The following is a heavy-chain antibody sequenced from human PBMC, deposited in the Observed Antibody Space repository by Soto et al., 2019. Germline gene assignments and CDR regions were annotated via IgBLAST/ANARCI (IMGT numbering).Heavy chain of an antibody. J-gene: IGHJ6*03. CDR1: GFTCSGSA. CDR3: TVSIGYYYYYYMDG. CDR2: IRSKANSYAT. V-gene: IGHV3-73*01. Sequence: EVQLVESGGGLVQPGGSLKLSCAASGFTCSGSAMHWVRQASGKGLEWVGRIRSKANSYATAYAASVKGRFTISRDDSKYTEYLQMNSLKTEDTAVYYCTVSIGYYYYYYMDGWGKGTTVTVSS.